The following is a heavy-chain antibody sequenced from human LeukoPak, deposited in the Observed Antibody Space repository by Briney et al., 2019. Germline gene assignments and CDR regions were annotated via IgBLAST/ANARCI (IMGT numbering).Heavy chain of an antibody. CDR1: GGPISSYY. V-gene: IGHV4-59*12. D-gene: IGHD2-2*01. CDR3: ARSPIGCSSTSCYFPYFDY. J-gene: IGHJ4*02. CDR2: IDYSGST. Sequence: SETLSLTCTVSGGPISSYYGSWIRQPPGKGREWIGYIDYSGSTNYNPPLKSRVTISVDTSKNQFSLKLSSVTAADTAVYYCARSPIGCSSTSCYFPYFDYWGQGTLVTVSS.